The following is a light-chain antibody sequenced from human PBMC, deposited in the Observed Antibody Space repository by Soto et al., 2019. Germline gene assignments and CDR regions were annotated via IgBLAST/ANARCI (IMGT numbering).Light chain of an antibody. CDR1: QSVSSSY. Sequence: EIVLTQSPGTLSLSPGERATLSCRASQSVSSSYLAWYQQKPGQAPRLLIYGASSRATGIPDRFSGSGSGTDFTLTISRLEPEDFAVYYCQQYDNVPLTFGGGTKVEIE. CDR2: GAS. J-gene: IGKJ4*01. V-gene: IGKV3-20*01. CDR3: QQYDNVPLT.